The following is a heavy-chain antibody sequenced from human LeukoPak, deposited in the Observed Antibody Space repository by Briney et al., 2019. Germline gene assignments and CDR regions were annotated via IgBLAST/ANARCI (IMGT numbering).Heavy chain of an antibody. J-gene: IGHJ5*02. CDR2: IYSSGSA. CDR3: ARDVRYASGWSTPES. Sequence: SETLSLTCTVSGGSIINHYWSWIRQPAGKGLEWIGRIYSSGSANYSLSLKSRVSMSIDTSNNHFSLNLTSVTAADTALYFCARDVRYASGWSTPESWGQGTLVTVSS. CDR1: GGSIINHY. D-gene: IGHD6-19*01. V-gene: IGHV4-4*07.